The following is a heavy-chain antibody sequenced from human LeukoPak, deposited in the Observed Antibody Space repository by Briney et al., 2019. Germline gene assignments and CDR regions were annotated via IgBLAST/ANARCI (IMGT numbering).Heavy chain of an antibody. CDR3: AREVADYDSSGYYSSGDWFDP. Sequence: SETLSLTCTVSGGSISSYYWSWIRQPPGKGLEWIGYIYYSGSTNYNPSLKSRVTISVDTSKNQFSLKLSSVTAADTAVYYCAREVADYDSSGYYSSGDWFDPWGQGTLVTVSS. V-gene: IGHV4-59*01. CDR2: IYYSGST. CDR1: GGSISSYY. D-gene: IGHD3-22*01. J-gene: IGHJ5*02.